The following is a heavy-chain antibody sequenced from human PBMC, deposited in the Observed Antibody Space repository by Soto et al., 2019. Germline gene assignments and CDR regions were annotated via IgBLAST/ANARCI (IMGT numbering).Heavy chain of an antibody. CDR3: ARVRHGWTFFDY. Sequence: PSETLSLTCTVSGGSVSSFFWSWIRQPPGRGLEWIGYLYYGGSTHYSPSLKSRVTISVDTSQNQFSLNLMSVTTADTAIYDCARVRHGWTFFDYWSQGTLVTVSS. V-gene: IGHV4-59*02. J-gene: IGHJ4*02. CDR1: GGSVSSFF. D-gene: IGHD6-19*01. CDR2: LYYGGST.